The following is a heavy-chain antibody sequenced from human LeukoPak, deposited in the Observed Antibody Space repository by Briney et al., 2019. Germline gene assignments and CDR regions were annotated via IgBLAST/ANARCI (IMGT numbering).Heavy chain of an antibody. CDR2: ISWNSGSI. CDR1: GFTLDDYA. Sequence: GRSLRLSCAASGFTLDDYAMHWVRQAPGEGLEWVSGISWNSGSIGYADSVKGRFTISRDNAKNSLYLQMNSLRAEDTALYYCAKDYDSSGYSTFGFDYWGQGTLVTVSS. CDR3: AKDYDSSGYSTFGFDY. J-gene: IGHJ4*02. V-gene: IGHV3-9*01. D-gene: IGHD3-22*01.